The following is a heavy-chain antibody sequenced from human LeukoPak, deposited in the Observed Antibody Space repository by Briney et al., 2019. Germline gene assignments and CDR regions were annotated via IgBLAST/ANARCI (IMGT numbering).Heavy chain of an antibody. Sequence: GGSLRLSCAASGFTFSSYAMSWVRQAPGKGLEWVSAISGSGGSTYYADSVKGRFTISRDNAKQSLYLQMNSLRADDTAVYYCARADYGDFYWGQGTLVTVSS. V-gene: IGHV3-23*01. CDR2: ISGSGGST. J-gene: IGHJ4*02. CDR3: ARADYGDFY. CDR1: GFTFSSYA. D-gene: IGHD4-17*01.